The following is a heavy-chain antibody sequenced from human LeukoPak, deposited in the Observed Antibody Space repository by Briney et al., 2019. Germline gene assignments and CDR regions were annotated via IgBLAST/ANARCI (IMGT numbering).Heavy chain of an antibody. CDR1: GGSISTYY. Sequence: SETLSLTCTVSGGSISTYYWSWIRQPAGKGLEWIGRIYTSGGTNYNPSLKSRVTISVDTSKNQFSLKLSSVTAADTAVYYCARHDYSNYVYFDLWGRGTLVTVSS. CDR3: ARHDYSNYVYFDL. CDR2: IYTSGGT. V-gene: IGHV4-4*07. J-gene: IGHJ2*01. D-gene: IGHD4-11*01.